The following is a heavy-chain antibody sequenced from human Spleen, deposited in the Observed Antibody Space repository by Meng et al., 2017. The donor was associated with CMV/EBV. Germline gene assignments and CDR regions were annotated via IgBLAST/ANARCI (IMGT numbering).Heavy chain of an antibody. CDR2: ISYDGSNK. Sequence: GESLKISCAASGFTFSSYAMHWVRQAPGKGLEWVAVISYDGSNKYYADSVKGRFTISGDTAKNSASLQMHSLRAEDTAVYFCASGTKLTPPVFDYWGDGTVVTVSS. CDR3: ASGTKLTPPVFDY. V-gene: IGHV3-30-3*01. J-gene: IGHJ4*01. D-gene: IGHD1/OR15-1a*01. CDR1: GFTFSSYA.